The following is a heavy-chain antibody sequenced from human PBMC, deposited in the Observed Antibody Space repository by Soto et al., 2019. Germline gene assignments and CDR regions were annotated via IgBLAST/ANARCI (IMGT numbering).Heavy chain of an antibody. CDR3: AKRSSSSTFDP. Sequence: GGSLRLSCAASGFTFSSYAMSWVRQAPGKGLEWVSVISGSDDSTYYADSVKGRFTISRDNSKNTLYLQMNSLRAEDTAVYYCAKRSSSSTFDPWGQGTLVTVSS. CDR2: ISGSDDST. V-gene: IGHV3-23*01. J-gene: IGHJ5*02. CDR1: GFTFSSYA. D-gene: IGHD6-6*01.